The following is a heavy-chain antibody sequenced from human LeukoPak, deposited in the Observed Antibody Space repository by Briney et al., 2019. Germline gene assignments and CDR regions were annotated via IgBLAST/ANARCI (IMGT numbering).Heavy chain of an antibody. Sequence: GGSLRLSCAASGFTVSSNYMSWVRQAPGKGLEWVSVIYSGGSTYYADSVKGRFTISRDNSKNTLYLQVNSLRAEDTAVYYCARDSSGGRTYYYYGMDVWGQGTTVTVSS. J-gene: IGHJ6*02. V-gene: IGHV3-66*01. CDR2: IYSGGST. D-gene: IGHD6-19*01. CDR1: GFTVSSNY. CDR3: ARDSSGGRTYYYYGMDV.